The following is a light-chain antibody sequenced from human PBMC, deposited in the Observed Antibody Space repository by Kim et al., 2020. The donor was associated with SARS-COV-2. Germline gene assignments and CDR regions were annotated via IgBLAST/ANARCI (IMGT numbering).Light chain of an antibody. J-gene: IGLJ2*01. CDR1: SSDVGCYNL. Sequence: QSALTQSASVSGSPGQAITMSCTGTSSDVGCYNLVSWYQQHPGKAPKLMVYEVSKRPSGVSNRFSGSKSGNTASLTISGLQAEDEADYYCCSYVGGNVVFGGGTQLTVL. CDR2: EVS. V-gene: IGLV2-23*02. CDR3: CSYVGGNVV.